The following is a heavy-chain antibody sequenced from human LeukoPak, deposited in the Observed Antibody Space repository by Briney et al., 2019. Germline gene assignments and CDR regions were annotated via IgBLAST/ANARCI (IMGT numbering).Heavy chain of an antibody. Sequence: GGSLRLSCAASGFTFSDSAMSWVRQAPEKGLEWVSSVGGSGGNTFYADSVKGRFSISRDNSKNTLLLQMNSLRVEDTAVYYCARDGEYSSGWVEDWGQGTLVTVSS. V-gene: IGHV3-23*01. D-gene: IGHD6-19*01. CDR3: ARDGEYSSGWVED. CDR1: GFTFSDSA. J-gene: IGHJ4*02. CDR2: VGGSGGNT.